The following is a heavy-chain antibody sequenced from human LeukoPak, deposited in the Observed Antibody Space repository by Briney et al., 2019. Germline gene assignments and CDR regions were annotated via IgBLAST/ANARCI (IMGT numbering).Heavy chain of an antibody. CDR3: ALALNYDFWSGYYTDYYYYFGMDV. J-gene: IGHJ6*02. CDR1: GGTFSSYA. CDR2: IIPIFGTA. Sequence: SVTVSCTASGGTFSSYAISWVRQAPGQGLEWMGGIIPIFGTANYAQKFQGRVTITADESTSTAYMELSSLRSEDTAVYYCALALNYDFWSGYYTDYYYYFGMDVWGQGTTVTVSS. D-gene: IGHD3-3*01. V-gene: IGHV1-69*13.